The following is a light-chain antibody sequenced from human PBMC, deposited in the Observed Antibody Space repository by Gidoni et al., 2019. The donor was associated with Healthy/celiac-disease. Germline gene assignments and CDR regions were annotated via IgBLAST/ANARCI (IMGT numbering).Light chain of an antibody. CDR1: QSTSSY. V-gene: IGKV1-39*01. CDR2: AAS. Sequence: GARVTITCRASQSTSSYLIWYQQKPGKAPNLLIYAASSLQSGVPSRFSGSGSGTDFTLTISSLQPEDFATYYCQQCDSNPLTFGQGTRLEIK. J-gene: IGKJ5*01. CDR3: QQCDSNPLT.